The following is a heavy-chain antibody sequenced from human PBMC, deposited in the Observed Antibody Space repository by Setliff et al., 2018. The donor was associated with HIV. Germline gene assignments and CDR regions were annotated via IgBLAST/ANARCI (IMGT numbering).Heavy chain of an antibody. CDR2: IFYTGST. Sequence: SETLSLTCTVPAGSISGSLYYWGWIRQPPGKGLEWIGSIFYTGSTYYSPSLKSRVTVSVDTSKNQFSLKLSSVTAADTAIYYCARPRGEYRSYDAFDIWGQGTVVTVSS. J-gene: IGHJ3*02. CDR3: ARPRGEYRSYDAFDI. D-gene: IGHD5-18*01. CDR1: AGSISGSLYY. V-gene: IGHV4-39*01.